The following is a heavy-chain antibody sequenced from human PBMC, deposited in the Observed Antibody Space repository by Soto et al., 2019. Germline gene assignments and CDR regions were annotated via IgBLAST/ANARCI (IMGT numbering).Heavy chain of an antibody. CDR3: AKDLITGTSGY. CDR2: VYYRGRS. V-gene: IGHV4-39*02. J-gene: IGHJ4*02. D-gene: IGHD1-20*01. CDR1: GGSVSNSNYY. Sequence: SETLSLTCTVSGGSVSNSNYYWGWIRQSPGKGLEWIGSVYYRGRSYSKSSVKSRVTISVDTSKNQFSLNLNSVTASDTAVYYCAKDLITGTSGYWGQGTLVTVSS.